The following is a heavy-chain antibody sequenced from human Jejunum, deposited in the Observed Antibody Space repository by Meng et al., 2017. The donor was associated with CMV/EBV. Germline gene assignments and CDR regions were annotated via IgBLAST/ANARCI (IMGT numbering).Heavy chain of an antibody. Sequence: EVEVVESGGGLVKPGGSLRLACAASGFTFSSQTMGWVRQAPGKGLEWVSNIADSGGSTYYADSVKGRFTISRDNSKNTLDLQMNSLRAEDTAVYYCVNRAWLESWGQGTLVTVSS. CDR1: GFTFSSQT. CDR2: IADSGGST. J-gene: IGHJ5*01. V-gene: IGHV3-23*04. CDR3: VNRAWLES.